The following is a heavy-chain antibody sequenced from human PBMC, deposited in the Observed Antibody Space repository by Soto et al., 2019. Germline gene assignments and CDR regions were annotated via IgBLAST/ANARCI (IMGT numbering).Heavy chain of an antibody. J-gene: IGHJ2*01. V-gene: IGHV4-30-4*01. CDR2: IYYSGST. Sequence: QVQLQESGPGLVKPSQTLSLTCTVSGGSISSGDYYWSWIRQPPGKGLEWIGYIYYSGSTYYNPSPKSRVTRSVSTPKPQFSMKLSSVTAADTAVYYCARVQYDSSGYYRESEDWYFDLWGRGTLVTVSS. CDR1: GGSISSGDYY. D-gene: IGHD3-22*01. CDR3: ARVQYDSSGYYRESEDWYFDL.